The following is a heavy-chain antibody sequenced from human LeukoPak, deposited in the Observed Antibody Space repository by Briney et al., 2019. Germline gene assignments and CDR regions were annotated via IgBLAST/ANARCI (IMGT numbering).Heavy chain of an antibody. Sequence: GASVKVSCKASGYTFTGYYIHWVRQAPGQGLEWMGWVNPNSGDTSYAQKFQGRVTMTRDTSISTAYMDLSSLRSDDTAVYYCARGPDAEYFQHWGQGTLVTVSS. CDR1: GYTFTGYY. CDR2: VNPNSGDT. J-gene: IGHJ1*01. V-gene: IGHV1-2*02. CDR3: ARGPDAEYFQH. D-gene: IGHD1-14*01.